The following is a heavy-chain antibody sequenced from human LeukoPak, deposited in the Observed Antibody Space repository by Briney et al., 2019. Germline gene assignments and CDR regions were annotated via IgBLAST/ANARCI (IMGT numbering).Heavy chain of an antibody. CDR1: GFTFSSYG. Sequence: GRSLRLSCAASGFTFSSYGMHWVRQAPGKGLEWVAVISYDGSNKYYADSVKGRFTISRDNSKNTLYLQMISLRAEDTAVYYCAKGSGSYQGSFGMDVWGQGTTVTVSS. CDR3: AKGSGSYQGSFGMDV. D-gene: IGHD1-26*01. J-gene: IGHJ6*02. CDR2: ISYDGSNK. V-gene: IGHV3-30*18.